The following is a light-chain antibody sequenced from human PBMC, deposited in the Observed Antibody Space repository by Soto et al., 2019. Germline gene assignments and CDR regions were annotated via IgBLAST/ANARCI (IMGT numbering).Light chain of an antibody. Sequence: ASQSVSSYLAWYQQKPGQAPRLLIYDASNRATGIPARFSGSGTGTDSALPISRFEAVECALYYCQQRRNWALTFGGGTKVDI. CDR2: DAS. V-gene: IGKV3-11*01. CDR3: QQRRNWALT. CDR1: QSVSSY. J-gene: IGKJ4*01.